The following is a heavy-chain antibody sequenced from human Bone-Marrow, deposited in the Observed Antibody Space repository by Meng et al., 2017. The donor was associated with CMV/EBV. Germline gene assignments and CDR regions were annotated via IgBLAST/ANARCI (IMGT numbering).Heavy chain of an antibody. CDR2: IIPIFGTA. J-gene: IGHJ6*02. V-gene: IGHV1-69*05. D-gene: IGHD2-15*01. CDR3: ARASLAATPYYYYYGMDV. Sequence: SVKVSCKASGGTFSSYAISWVRQAPGQGLEWMGGIIPIFGTANYAQKFQGRVTITTDESTSTAYMELSSLRSEDTAVYYCARASLAATPYYYYYGMDVWGHGTTVTVSS. CDR1: GGTFSSYA.